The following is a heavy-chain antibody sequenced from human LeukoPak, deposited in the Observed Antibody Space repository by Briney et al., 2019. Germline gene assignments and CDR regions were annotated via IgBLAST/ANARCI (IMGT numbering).Heavy chain of an antibody. CDR3: ARGSGITMVRGVIINWFDP. D-gene: IGHD3-10*01. V-gene: IGHV4-34*01. CDR1: GGSFSGYY. CDR2: INHSGST. J-gene: IGHJ5*02. Sequence: SETLSLACAVYGGSFSGYYWSWIRQPPGKGLEWIGEINHSGSTNYNPSLKSRVTISVDTSKNQFSLKLSSVTAADTAVYYCARGSGITMVRGVIINWFDPWGQGTLVTVSS.